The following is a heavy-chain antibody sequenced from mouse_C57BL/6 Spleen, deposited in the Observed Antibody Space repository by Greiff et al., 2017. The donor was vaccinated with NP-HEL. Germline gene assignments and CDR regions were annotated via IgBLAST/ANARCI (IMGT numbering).Heavy chain of an antibody. CDR1: GYTFTSYW. Sequence: VKLQQPGAELVKPGASVKMSCKASGYTFTSYWITWVKQRPGQGLEWIGDIHPGSGSTNYNEKFKSKATLTVDTSSSTAYMQLSSLTSEDSAVYYCARNGSYPDYWGQGTTLTVSS. D-gene: IGHD1-1*01. CDR2: IHPGSGST. J-gene: IGHJ2*01. V-gene: IGHV1-55*01. CDR3: ARNGSYPDY.